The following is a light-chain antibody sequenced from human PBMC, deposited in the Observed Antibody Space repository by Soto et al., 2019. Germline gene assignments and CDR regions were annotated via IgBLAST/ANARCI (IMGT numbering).Light chain of an antibody. CDR1: QSVSSSY. Sequence: EIVLTQSPGTLSLSPGERATLSCRASQSVSSSYLAWYQQKPGQAPRLLIYGASSRATGIPDRFSGSGSGTDFTLTISRLEPEDFAVYSCQQYGSRLTFGGGTKVDIK. J-gene: IGKJ4*01. CDR2: GAS. V-gene: IGKV3-20*01. CDR3: QQYGSRLT.